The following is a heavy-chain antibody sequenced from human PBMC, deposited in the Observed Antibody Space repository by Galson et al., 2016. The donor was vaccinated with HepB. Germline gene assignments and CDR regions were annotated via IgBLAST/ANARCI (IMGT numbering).Heavy chain of an antibody. V-gene: IGHV3-15*01. CDR3: TATTMTTNNFDY. CDR1: GFTFTKAW. J-gene: IGHJ4*02. CDR2: IKSKTDAGTT. Sequence: FLRLSCAASGFTFTKAWMSWVRQAPGKGLEWVGRIKSKTDAGTTDYAAPVKGRFTISRDDSKNTLYLQMNSLKTEDTAVYYCTATTMTTNNFDYWGQGTLVTVSS. D-gene: IGHD4-17*01.